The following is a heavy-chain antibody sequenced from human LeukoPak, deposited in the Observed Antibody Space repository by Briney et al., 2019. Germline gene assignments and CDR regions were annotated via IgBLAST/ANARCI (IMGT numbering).Heavy chain of an antibody. CDR3: ARRARISIAVAGYFDY. CDR2: IYYSGST. D-gene: IGHD6-19*01. V-gene: IGHV4-39*01. J-gene: IGHJ4*02. CDR1: GGSISSSSYY. Sequence: SETLSLTCTVSGGSISSSSYYWGWIRQPPGKGLEWIGSIYYSGSTYYNPSLKSRVTISVDTSKNQFSLKLSSVTAADTAVYYSARRARISIAVAGYFDYWGQGTLVTVSS.